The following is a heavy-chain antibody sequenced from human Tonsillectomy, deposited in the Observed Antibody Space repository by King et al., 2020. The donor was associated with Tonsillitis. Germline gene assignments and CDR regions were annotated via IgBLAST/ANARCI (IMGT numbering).Heavy chain of an antibody. CDR2: IIPIFGTA. CDR3: ARGTDAYYYDKSGYKTHYYYYGMDV. Sequence: VQLVESGAEVKKPGSSVKVSCKASGGTFSSYAISWVRQAPGQGLEWTGGIIPIFGTANYAQRFQGRVTITADESTSTAYMELSSLRSEDTAVYYCARGTDAYYYDKSGYKTHYYYYGMDVWGQGTTVTVSS. D-gene: IGHD3-22*01. CDR1: GGTFSSYA. J-gene: IGHJ6*02. V-gene: IGHV1-69*01.